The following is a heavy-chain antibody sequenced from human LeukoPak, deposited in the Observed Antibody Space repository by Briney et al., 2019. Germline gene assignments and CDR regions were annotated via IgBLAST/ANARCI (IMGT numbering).Heavy chain of an antibody. D-gene: IGHD3-22*01. J-gene: IGHJ4*02. V-gene: IGHV3-33*01. CDR1: GFTFSSYG. CDR3: ATHPVDSNDY. CDR2: IWYDGSNK. Sequence: GGSLRLSCAASGFTFSSYGMHWVRQAPGKGLEWVAVIWYDGSNKYYADSVKGRFTISRDNSKNTLYLQMSSLRAEDTAVYYCATHPVDSNDYWGQGTLVTVSS.